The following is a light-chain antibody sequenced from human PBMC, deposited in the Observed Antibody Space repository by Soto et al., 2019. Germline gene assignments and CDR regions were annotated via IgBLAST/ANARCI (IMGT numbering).Light chain of an antibody. CDR3: CSYAGSPYF. CDR2: DVS. V-gene: IGLV2-11*01. CDR1: SSDVGGYNY. Sequence: QSALTQPRSVSGSTGQSVTISCTGTSSDVGGYNYVSWYQQHPGKAPKVMIYDVSKRPSGVPDRFSGSKSGNTASLTISGLQAEEEADYYCCSYAGSPYFFGTGTKLTVL. J-gene: IGLJ1*01.